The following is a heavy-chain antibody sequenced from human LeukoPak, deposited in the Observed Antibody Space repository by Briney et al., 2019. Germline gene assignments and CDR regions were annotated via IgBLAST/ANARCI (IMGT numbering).Heavy chain of an antibody. Sequence: SETLSLTCTVSGGSISSYYWSWIRQPPGKGLEWIGYIFHSGSTNYNPSLKSRVTISVDTSKNQFSLKLSSVTGADTAVYYCGRRGGATMVRGVLVDAFDIWGQGTMVTVSS. D-gene: IGHD3-10*01. CDR3: GRRGGATMVRGVLVDAFDI. CDR1: GGSISSYY. V-gene: IGHV4-59*08. J-gene: IGHJ3*02. CDR2: IFHSGST.